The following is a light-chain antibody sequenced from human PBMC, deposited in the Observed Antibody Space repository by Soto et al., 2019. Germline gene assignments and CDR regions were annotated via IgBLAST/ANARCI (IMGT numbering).Light chain of an antibody. CDR2: KAS. J-gene: IGKJ1*01. V-gene: IGKV1-5*03. Sequence: DIQMTQSPSTLSASVGDIVTITCRASQSISTWLAWYQQKPQKAPNLLISKASTLESGIPSRFSGSGSGTEFTLTISSLQPDDFATYYCQHYSGYPGTFGQGTKVEVK. CDR1: QSISTW. CDR3: QHYSGYPGT.